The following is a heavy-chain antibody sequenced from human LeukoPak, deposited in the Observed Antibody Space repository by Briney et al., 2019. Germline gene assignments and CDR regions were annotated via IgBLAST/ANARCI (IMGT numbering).Heavy chain of an antibody. V-gene: IGHV4-59*12. CDR3: ARDVDCGGDCYSEY. J-gene: IGHJ4*02. CDR2: IYSSGST. D-gene: IGHD2-21*02. Sequence: SETLSLTCNVSGGSIRGYYWSWIRQPPGKGLEWIGYIYSSGSTNYNPSLKSRVTMSVDTSKNQFSLKLNSVTAADTAVYYCARDVDCGGDCYSEYWGQGTLVTVSS. CDR1: GGSIRGYY.